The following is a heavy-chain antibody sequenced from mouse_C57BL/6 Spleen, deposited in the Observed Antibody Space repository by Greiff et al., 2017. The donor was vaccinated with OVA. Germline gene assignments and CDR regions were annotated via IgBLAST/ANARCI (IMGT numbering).Heavy chain of an antibody. Sequence: VQLQQSGAELVKPGASVKISCKASGYAFSSYWMNWVKQRPGKGLEWIGQIYPGDGDTNYNGKFKGKATLTADKSSSTAYMQLSSLTSEDSAVYFCAREDGGLRQGDYYAMDYWGQGTSVTVSS. CDR2: IYPGDGDT. V-gene: IGHV1-80*01. J-gene: IGHJ4*01. CDR1: GYAFSSYW. D-gene: IGHD2-4*01. CDR3: AREDGGLRQGDYYAMDY.